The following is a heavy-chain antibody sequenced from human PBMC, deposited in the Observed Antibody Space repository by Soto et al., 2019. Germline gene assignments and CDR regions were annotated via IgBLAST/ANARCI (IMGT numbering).Heavy chain of an antibody. V-gene: IGHV2-5*01. CDR2: IYWNDDK. Sequence: SGPTLVNPTQTPTLTCTFSGFSLSTSGVGVGWIRQPPGKALEWLALIYWNDDKRYSPSLKSRLTITKDTSKNQVVLTMTNMDPVDTATYYCAHSYYDFWSGSFLMDVWGQGTTVTVSS. CDR1: GFSLSTSGVG. J-gene: IGHJ6*02. D-gene: IGHD3-3*01. CDR3: AHSYYDFWSGSFLMDV.